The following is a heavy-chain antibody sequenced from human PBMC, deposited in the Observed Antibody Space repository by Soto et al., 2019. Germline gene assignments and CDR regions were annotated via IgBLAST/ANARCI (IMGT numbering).Heavy chain of an antibody. CDR1: SGSISSSNW. Sequence: SETLSLTCAVSSGSISSSNWWSWVRQPPGKGLEWIGEIYHSGSTNYNPSLKSRVTISVDKSKNQFSLKLSSVTAADTAVYYCARWKRDIVVVPAAIHYYYYYMDVWGKGTTVTVSS. CDR3: ARWKRDIVVVPAAIHYYYYYMDV. V-gene: IGHV4-4*02. CDR2: IYHSGST. D-gene: IGHD2-2*01. J-gene: IGHJ6*03.